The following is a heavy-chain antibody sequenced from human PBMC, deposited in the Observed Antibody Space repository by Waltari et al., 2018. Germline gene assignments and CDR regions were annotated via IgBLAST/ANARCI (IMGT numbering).Heavy chain of an antibody. J-gene: IGHJ4*02. D-gene: IGHD1-1*01. CDR2: IYPGNSHT. V-gene: IGHV5-51*01. CDR1: GFSSPGYC. Sequence: EAQLVQSGAEVKTPGESLKIPCKGSGFSSPGYCVGWGRQPPGKGLEWLGNIYPGNSHTVYSPSFQGHVTISADKSINTAYLQWSSLKATDTAIYYCATWDRSNWFDYWGLGTLVTVSS. CDR3: ATWDRSNWFDY.